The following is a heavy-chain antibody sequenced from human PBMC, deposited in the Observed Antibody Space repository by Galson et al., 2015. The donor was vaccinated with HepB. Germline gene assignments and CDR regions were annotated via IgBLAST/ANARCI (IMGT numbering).Heavy chain of an antibody. CDR2: ISGSGGST. Sequence: SLRLSCAASGFTFSSYAMSWVRQAPGKGLEWVSAISGSGGSTYYADSVKGRFTISRDNSKNTLYLQMNSLRAEDTAVHYCAKDFAIGMRGEFDYWGQGTLVTVSS. CDR1: GFTFSSYA. J-gene: IGHJ4*02. V-gene: IGHV3-23*01. CDR3: AKDFAIGMRGEFDY. D-gene: IGHD3-16*01.